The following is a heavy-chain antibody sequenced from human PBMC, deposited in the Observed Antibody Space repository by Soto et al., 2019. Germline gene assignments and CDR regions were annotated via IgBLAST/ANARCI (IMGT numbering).Heavy chain of an antibody. CDR3: ARLEKYGGQPFDY. Sequence: SETLSLTCTVSGGSISSYYWSWIRQPAGKGLXWIXRIXXSXXXXXNXXLKSRVTMSVDTSKNQFSLKLSSVTAAETAVYYCARLEKYGGQPFDYWGQGTLVTVSS. V-gene: IGHV4-4*07. D-gene: IGHD5-12*01. J-gene: IGHJ4*02. CDR1: GGSISSYY. CDR2: IXXSXXX.